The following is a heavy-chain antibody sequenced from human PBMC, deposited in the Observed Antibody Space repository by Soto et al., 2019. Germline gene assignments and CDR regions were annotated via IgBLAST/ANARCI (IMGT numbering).Heavy chain of an antibody. CDR1: GFTLSTYA. Sequence: QPGGSLRLSCAASGFTLSTYAMHWVRQAPGKGLEWVAVMSYDGDKKYYADSVKGRFIISRDSSKNTLFLQMNSLTTEDTATYYCARDFLARRYTYAWHFDYWGQGTLVTVSS. CDR3: ARDFLARRYTYAWHFDY. V-gene: IGHV3-30*03. D-gene: IGHD2-2*01. J-gene: IGHJ4*02. CDR2: MSYDGDKK.